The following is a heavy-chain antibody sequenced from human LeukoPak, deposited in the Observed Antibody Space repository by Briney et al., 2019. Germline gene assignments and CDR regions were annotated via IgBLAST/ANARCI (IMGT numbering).Heavy chain of an antibody. CDR1: GFTFSRYW. CDR3: ARDVEQGLEGGSFDY. J-gene: IGHJ4*02. Sequence: GESLKISCVASGFTFSRYWMTWVRQAPGKGLEWVANIDRDGSDNHYVDSVKGRFTISRDNAENLMYLQMNSLRVEDTAVYYCARDVEQGLEGGSFDYWGQGTLVTVSS. V-gene: IGHV3-7*05. D-gene: IGHD1-26*01. CDR2: IDRDGSDN.